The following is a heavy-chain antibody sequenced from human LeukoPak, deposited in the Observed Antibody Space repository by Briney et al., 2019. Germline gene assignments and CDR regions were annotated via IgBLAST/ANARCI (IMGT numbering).Heavy chain of an antibody. CDR2: INHSGST. CDR3: ARGVKYCSSTSCLYFDY. V-gene: IGHV4-34*01. CDR1: GGSFSGYY. D-gene: IGHD2-2*01. Sequence: SETLSLTCAVYGGSFSGYYWSWIRQPPGKGLEWIGEINHSGSTNYNPSLKSRVTISVDTSKNQFSLKPSSVTAADTAVYYCARGVKYCSSTSCLYFDYWGQGTLVTVSS. J-gene: IGHJ4*02.